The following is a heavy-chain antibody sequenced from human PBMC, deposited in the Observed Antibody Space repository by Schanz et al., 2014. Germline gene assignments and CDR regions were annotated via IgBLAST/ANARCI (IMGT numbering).Heavy chain of an antibody. D-gene: IGHD6-13*01. J-gene: IGHJ4*02. CDR1: GLIFTNYA. Sequence: EVQLLESGGGLVQPGGSLKLSCAASGLIFTNYAMSWVRQAPGKGLEWVSLISDSGDTAYYADSVKGRFTISRDNFKGALYLQMNSLRAGDAAVYYCARGLIAAAGGAFDYWGQGTLVAVSA. V-gene: IGHV3-23*01. CDR2: ISDSGDTA. CDR3: ARGLIAAAGGAFDY.